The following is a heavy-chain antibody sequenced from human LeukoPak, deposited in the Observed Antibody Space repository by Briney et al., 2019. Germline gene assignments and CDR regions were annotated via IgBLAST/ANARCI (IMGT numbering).Heavy chain of an antibody. CDR3: ARSLRVRGVPDYMDV. CDR2: IYKNAIT. CDR1: GFTVSSNY. D-gene: IGHD3-10*01. J-gene: IGHJ6*03. V-gene: IGHV3-53*01. Sequence: PGGSLRLSCAASGFTVSSNYMTWVRQAPGEGLEWVSVIYKNAITYYADTVKGRFTISRDNSKNTLYLQMNSLRADDTAVYYCARSLRVRGVPDYMDVWGKGTTVTISS.